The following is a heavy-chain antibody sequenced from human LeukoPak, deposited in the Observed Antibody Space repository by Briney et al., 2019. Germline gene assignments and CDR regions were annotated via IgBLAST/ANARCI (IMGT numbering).Heavy chain of an antibody. J-gene: IGHJ6*02. V-gene: IGHV4-34*01. D-gene: IGHD3-3*01. CDR1: GGSFSGYY. CDR3: ARGPILLRLYGMDV. CDR2: INHSGST. Sequence: PSETLSLTCAVYGGSFSGYYWSWIRQPPGKGLEWIGEINHSGSTNYNPSLKSRVTISVDTSKNQFSLKLSSVTAADTAVYYCARGPILLRLYGMDVWGQGTTVTVSS.